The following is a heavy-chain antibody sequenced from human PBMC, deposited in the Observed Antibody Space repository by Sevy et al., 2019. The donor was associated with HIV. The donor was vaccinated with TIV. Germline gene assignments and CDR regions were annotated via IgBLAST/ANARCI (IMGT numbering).Heavy chain of an antibody. J-gene: IGHJ4*02. CDR2: IIGSGVRT. Sequence: GGCLRLSCTASGFSFSSYAMSWVRQAPGKGLEWVSTIIGSGVRTYSADSVKGRFTISRDNSKNTLYLQMTSLRAEDTAVYYCAKDFHYYGDFYFDYWGRGTLVTVSS. D-gene: IGHD4-17*01. CDR1: GFSFSSYA. V-gene: IGHV3-23*01. CDR3: AKDFHYYGDFYFDY.